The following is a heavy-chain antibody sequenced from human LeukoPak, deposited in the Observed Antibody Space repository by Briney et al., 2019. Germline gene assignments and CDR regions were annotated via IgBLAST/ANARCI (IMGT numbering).Heavy chain of an antibody. CDR2: IGANVGST. V-gene: IGHV3-23*01. J-gene: IGHJ6*02. CDR1: GFTFSTFA. CDR3: TKSTDYWYYGMDV. Sequence: PGGSLRLSCVASGFTFSTFAMYWLRQAPGKGLEWVSAIGANVGSTSYADSVRGRFTISRDNSRNTLYLQMSSLRTDDMATYYCTKSTDYWYYGMDVWGQGTTVTVSS. D-gene: IGHD2-8*02.